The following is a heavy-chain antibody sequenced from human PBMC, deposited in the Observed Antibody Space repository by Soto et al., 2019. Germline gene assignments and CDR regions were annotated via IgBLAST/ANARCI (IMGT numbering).Heavy chain of an antibody. Sequence: SVKVSCKASGGTFSSYTISWVRQAPGQGLEWMGRIIPILGIANYAQKFQGRVTITADKSTSTAYMELSSLRSEDTAVYYCARSLGDYYYFDYWGQGTLVTVSS. V-gene: IGHV1-69*02. CDR2: IIPILGIA. D-gene: IGHD2-21*02. J-gene: IGHJ4*02. CDR3: ARSLGDYYYFDY. CDR1: GGTFSSYT.